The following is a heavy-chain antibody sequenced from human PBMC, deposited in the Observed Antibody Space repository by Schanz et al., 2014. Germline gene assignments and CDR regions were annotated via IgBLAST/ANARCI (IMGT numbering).Heavy chain of an antibody. CDR1: GFNSDDYA. CDR3: AKGSRSGSKVMDV. V-gene: IGHV3-9*02. J-gene: IGHJ6*03. Sequence: EVQVVESGGGLVQPGGSLRLSCTASGFNSDDYAMHRVRQAPGKGLEWVSNIPWNGAAIGYAGSVRGRFTISRDSAKNSLYLQMNSLRPEDTALYYCAKGSRSGSKVMDVWGKGTTVTVSS. D-gene: IGHD3-10*01. CDR2: IPWNGAAI.